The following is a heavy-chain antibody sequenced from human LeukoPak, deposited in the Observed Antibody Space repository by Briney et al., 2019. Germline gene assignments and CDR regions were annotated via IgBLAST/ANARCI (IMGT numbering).Heavy chain of an antibody. CDR1: GRSFSGYY. D-gene: IGHD4-23*01. Sequence: PSETLSLTCAVYGRSFSGYYWSWIRQPPGKGLEWIGELTRSGSTNYNPSLRSRVTISVDTSKNQFSLRLTSVTAADTAVYYCAKNDYGGNLPSIPWGQGTLVTLSS. V-gene: IGHV4-34*01. CDR2: LTRSGST. J-gene: IGHJ5*02. CDR3: AKNDYGGNLPSIP.